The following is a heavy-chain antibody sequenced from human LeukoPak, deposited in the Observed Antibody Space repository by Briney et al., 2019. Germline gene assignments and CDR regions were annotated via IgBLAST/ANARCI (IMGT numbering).Heavy chain of an antibody. D-gene: IGHD1-7*01. J-gene: IGHJ6*02. CDR1: GFTVSSNY. CDR2: IYSGGST. Sequence: GGSLRLSCAASGFTVSSNYMSWVRQAPGKGLEWVSVIYSGGSTYYADSVKGRFTISRDNSKNTLYLQMNSLRAEDTAVYYCARDRQLELRGLYYYYGMDVWSQGTTVTVSS. CDR3: ARDRQLELRGLYYYYGMDV. V-gene: IGHV3-53*01.